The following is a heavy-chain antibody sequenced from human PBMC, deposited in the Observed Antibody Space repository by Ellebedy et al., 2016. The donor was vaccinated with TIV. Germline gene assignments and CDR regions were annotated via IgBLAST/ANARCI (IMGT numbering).Heavy chain of an antibody. J-gene: IGHJ6*02. CDR1: GFDFRSFW. CDR2: INQDGSEK. V-gene: IGHV3-7*01. CDR3: ARTGSDWDTYYYYGMDV. Sequence: GESLKISXEASGFDFRSFWMSWVRQAPGKGLEWVANINQDGSEKYYVDSVKGRFIISRDNAKNSLYLEVNSLRGEDTAVYYCARTGSDWDTYYYYGMDVWGQGTTVTVSS. D-gene: IGHD1/OR15-1a*01.